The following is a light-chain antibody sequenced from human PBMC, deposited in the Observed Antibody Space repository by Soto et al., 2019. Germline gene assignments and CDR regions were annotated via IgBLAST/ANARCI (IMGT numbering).Light chain of an antibody. CDR3: GSYTSSSTSHVV. CDR1: STDVGGYNY. V-gene: IGLV2-14*01. CDR2: EVS. J-gene: IGLJ2*01. Sequence: QSALTQPASVSGSPGQSITISCTGTSTDVGGYNYVSWYQQHPGKAPKVMIYEVSYRPSGVSNRFSGSKSGSTASLTISGLQAEDEADYYCGSYTSSSTSHVVFGGGTKVTVL.